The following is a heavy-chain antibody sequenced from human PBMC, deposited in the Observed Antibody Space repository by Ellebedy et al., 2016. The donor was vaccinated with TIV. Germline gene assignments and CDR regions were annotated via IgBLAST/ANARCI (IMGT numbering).Heavy chain of an antibody. CDR2: INPSGGST. Sequence: ASVKVSXXASGYTFTSYYMHWVRQAPGQGLEWMGIINPSGGSTSYAQKFQGRVTMTRDTSISTAYMELSRLRSDDTAVYYCARIVVGAKRDFDYWGQGTLVTVSS. CDR1: GYTFTSYY. J-gene: IGHJ4*02. CDR3: ARIVVGAKRDFDY. V-gene: IGHV1-46*01. D-gene: IGHD1-26*01.